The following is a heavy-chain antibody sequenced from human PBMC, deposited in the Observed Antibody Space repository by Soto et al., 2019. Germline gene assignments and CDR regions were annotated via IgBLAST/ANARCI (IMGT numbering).Heavy chain of an antibody. J-gene: IGHJ6*02. CDR1: GGSFSGYY. V-gene: IGHV4-34*01. CDR2: INHSGST. CDR3: ARARGSSQNYYYYYGMDV. Sequence: SENLSLTCAVYGGSFSGYYWSWIRQPPGKGLEWIGEINHSGSTNYNPSLKSRVTISVDTSKNQFSLKLSSVTAADTAVYYCARARGSSQNYYYYYGMDVWGQGTTVT. D-gene: IGHD2-2*01.